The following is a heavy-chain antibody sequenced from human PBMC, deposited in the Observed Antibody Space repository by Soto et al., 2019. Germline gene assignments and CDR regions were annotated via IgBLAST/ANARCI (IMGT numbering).Heavy chain of an antibody. Sequence: GGSLRLSCAASGFTFSDHYMDWVRQAPGKGLEWVGRTRNKANSYTTEYAASVKGRFTISRDDSKNSLYLQMNSLRAEDTAVYYCARGDYYDSSGPFSDAFDIWGQGTMVTVSS. CDR2: TRNKANSYTT. CDR3: ARGDYYDSSGPFSDAFDI. CDR1: GFTFSDHY. J-gene: IGHJ3*02. D-gene: IGHD3-22*01. V-gene: IGHV3-72*01.